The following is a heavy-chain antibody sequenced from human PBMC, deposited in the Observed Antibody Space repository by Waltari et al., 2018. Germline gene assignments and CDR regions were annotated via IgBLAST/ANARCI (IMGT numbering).Heavy chain of an antibody. V-gene: IGHV4-59*01. CDR1: GGSISSYY. D-gene: IGHD3-16*01. CDR2: IYYSGST. J-gene: IGHJ4*02. CDR3: AGTDYGYVQY. Sequence: QVQLQESGPGLVKPSETLSLTCTVSGGSISSYYWSWIRQPPGKGLEWIGYIYYSGSTNYNPALKSRVTISVDTSKNQFSLKLSSVTAADTAVYYCAGTDYGYVQYWGQGTLVTVSS.